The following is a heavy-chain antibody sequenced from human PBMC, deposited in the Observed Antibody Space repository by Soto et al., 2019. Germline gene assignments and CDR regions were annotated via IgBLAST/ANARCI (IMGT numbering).Heavy chain of an antibody. V-gene: IGHV4-34*01. CDR1: GGSFSGYY. J-gene: IGHJ6*02. CDR2: INHSGST. CDR3: ARGGARETLVRRRAYYVRMDV. D-gene: IGHD3-10*01. Sequence: SEKLSLTYAVYGGSFSGYYWSGFRHPPGKGLEWIGEINHSGSTNSNPSLKSRVTISVDPSQNKFALKLSSVTAADTAVYYSARGGARETLVRRRAYYVRMDVWGQGTTVT.